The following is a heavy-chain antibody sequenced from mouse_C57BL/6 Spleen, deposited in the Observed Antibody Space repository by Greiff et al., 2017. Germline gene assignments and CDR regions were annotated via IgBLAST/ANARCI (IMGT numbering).Heavy chain of an antibody. J-gene: IGHJ1*03. V-gene: IGHV3-8*01. D-gene: IGHD1-1*01. CDR1: GYSITSDY. Sequence: EVKLMESGPGLAKPSQTLSLTCSVTGYSITSDYWNWIRKFPGNKLEYMGYISYSGSTYYNPSLKSRISITRDTSKNQYYLQLNSVTTEDTATYYCARYGTDYYGSSPYWYFDVWGTGTTVTVSS. CDR3: ARYGTDYYGSSPYWYFDV. CDR2: ISYSGST.